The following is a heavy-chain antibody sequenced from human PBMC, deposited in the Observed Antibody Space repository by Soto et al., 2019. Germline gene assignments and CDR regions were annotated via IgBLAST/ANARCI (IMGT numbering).Heavy chain of an antibody. CDR1: GGTFSSYA. V-gene: IGHV1-69*12. CDR2: IIPIFGTA. CDR3: ARNVDTAMVNYYYYGMDV. Sequence: QVQLVQSGAEVRKPGSSVKVSCKASGGTFSSYAISWVRQAPGQGLEWMGGIIPIFGTANYAQKFQGRVTITEDESTSTAYMELSSLRSEDTAVYYCARNVDTAMVNYYYYGMDVWGQGTTVTVSS. J-gene: IGHJ6*02. D-gene: IGHD5-18*01.